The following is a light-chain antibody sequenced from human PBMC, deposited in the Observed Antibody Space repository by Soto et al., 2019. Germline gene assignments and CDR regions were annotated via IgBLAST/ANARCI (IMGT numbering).Light chain of an antibody. CDR3: QQYSTLPHT. V-gene: IGKV3-20*01. Sequence: EIVLTQSPGILSLSPGKRATLSCRATQSVTSRYFAWYQQKPGQAPRLLIYGISSRATDIPDRFSGSGSGTDFTLTISRLEPEDFVVYYCQQYSTLPHTFGQGTKLEVK. CDR2: GIS. CDR1: QSVTSRY. J-gene: IGKJ2*01.